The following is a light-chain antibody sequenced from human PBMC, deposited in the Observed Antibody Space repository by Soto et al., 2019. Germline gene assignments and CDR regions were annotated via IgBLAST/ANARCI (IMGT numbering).Light chain of an antibody. CDR3: QQYGRSPLT. CDR1: QIVRSNS. V-gene: IGKV3-20*01. Sequence: EMMLTQSPGTLSLSPGDRATLSCRASQIVRSNSLAWYQQKPGQPPRLLLYAASSRATGIPDRFSGSGSGTDFTLTISRLEPEDFAVYYCQQYGRSPLTFGGGTKVDIK. J-gene: IGKJ4*01. CDR2: AAS.